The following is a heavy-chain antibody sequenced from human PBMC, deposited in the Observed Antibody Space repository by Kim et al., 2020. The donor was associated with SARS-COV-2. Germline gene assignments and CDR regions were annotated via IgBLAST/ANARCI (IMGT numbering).Heavy chain of an antibody. D-gene: IGHD6-19*01. CDR2: INGGNGNT. CDR1: GYTFTTSS. J-gene: IGHJ6*02. CDR3: ARDHEAVADTWYYYGMDV. Sequence: ASVKVSCKASGYTFTTSSIHWVRQAPGQRLEWMGWINGGNGNTKYSQNFQGRVTITRDTSASTAYMELSSLRSEDTAVYYCARDHEAVADTWYYYGMDVWGQGTTVTVSS. V-gene: IGHV1-3*01.